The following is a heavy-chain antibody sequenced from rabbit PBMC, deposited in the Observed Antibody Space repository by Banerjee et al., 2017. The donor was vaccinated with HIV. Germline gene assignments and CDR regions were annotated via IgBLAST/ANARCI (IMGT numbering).Heavy chain of an antibody. CDR2: IDTGNSGST. Sequence: SFSSSYYMCWVRQAPGKGLEWIACIDTGNSGSTYYASWAKGRFTISKTSSTTVTLQMTSLTAADTATYFCARGVAGYGGWGAANFWGQGTLVTVS. D-gene: IGHD4-1*01. CDR1: SFSSSYY. J-gene: IGHJ3*01. CDR3: ARGVAGYGGWGAANF. V-gene: IGHV1S40*01.